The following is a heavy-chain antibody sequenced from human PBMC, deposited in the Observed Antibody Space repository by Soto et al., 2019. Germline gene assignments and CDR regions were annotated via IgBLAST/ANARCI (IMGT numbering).Heavy chain of an antibody. Sequence: GGSPRLASAASGFTFSIYVMTWVRQAPGKGLEWVSAVSGSAGSTYYADSVKGRFSISRDNSKSTLYLQMNSLRVDDTAIYYCAKVEGTARNAFDVWGHGTMVTVSS. D-gene: IGHD6-6*01. CDR1: GFTFSIYV. J-gene: IGHJ3*01. V-gene: IGHV3-23*01. CDR2: VSGSAGST. CDR3: AKVEGTARNAFDV.